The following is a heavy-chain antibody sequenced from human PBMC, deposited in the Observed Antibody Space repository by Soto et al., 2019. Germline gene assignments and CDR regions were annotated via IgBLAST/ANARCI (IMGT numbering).Heavy chain of an antibody. CDR2: IKRKADCETT. CDR1: GVSFSNAW. Sequence: EVQLVESGGGLEKPGGSLRLSCVASGVSFSNAWMDWVRQAPGKGLEWVGRIKRKADCETTDYAAPVKGRFTISRDDTKNTLYLQMNSLRADDTGLYYCVTSRRGDLTNWGQGTPVTVSS. CDR3: VTSRRGDLTN. D-gene: IGHD3-16*01. J-gene: IGHJ4*02. V-gene: IGHV3-15*07.